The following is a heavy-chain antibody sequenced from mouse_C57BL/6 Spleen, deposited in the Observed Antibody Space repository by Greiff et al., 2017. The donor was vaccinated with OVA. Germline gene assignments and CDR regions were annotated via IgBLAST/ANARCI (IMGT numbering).Heavy chain of an antibody. CDR2: ISYDGSN. J-gene: IGHJ2*01. Sequence: EVKLQESGPGLVKPSQSLSLTCSVTGYSITSGYYRNWIRQFPGNKLEWMGYISYDGSNNYNPSLKNRISITRDTSKNQFFLKLNSVTTEDTATYYCAAYYSNYDYFDYWGQGTTLTVSS. CDR1: GYSITSGYY. V-gene: IGHV3-6*01. D-gene: IGHD2-5*01. CDR3: AAYYSNYDYFDY.